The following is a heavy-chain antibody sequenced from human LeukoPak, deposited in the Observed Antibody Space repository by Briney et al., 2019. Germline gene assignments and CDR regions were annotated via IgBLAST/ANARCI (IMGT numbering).Heavy chain of an antibody. J-gene: IGHJ4*02. CDR3: SRDRAYFDY. V-gene: IGHV4-59*01. Sequence: PSETLSLTCTVSGGSISSYYWSWIRQPPGKGLEWIGYIYYSGSTNYNPSLKNRVTISVDTSKNQFSLKLSSVTAADTAVYYCSRDRAYFDYWGQGTLVTVSS. CDR1: GGSISSYY. CDR2: IYYSGST.